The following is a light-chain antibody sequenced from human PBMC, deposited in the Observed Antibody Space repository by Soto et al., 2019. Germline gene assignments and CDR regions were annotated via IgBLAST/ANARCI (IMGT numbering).Light chain of an antibody. Sequence: DIQMTQSPSTLSASVGDRVTITCRASQTIDSWLAWYQQRPGKPPNLLIYRASTLASGVPSRFSGSGSGTEFTLTINSLQPDDFATYYCQQYRIYSGTFGQGTKVDI. V-gene: IGKV1-5*03. CDR2: RAS. J-gene: IGKJ1*01. CDR1: QTIDSW. CDR3: QQYRIYSGT.